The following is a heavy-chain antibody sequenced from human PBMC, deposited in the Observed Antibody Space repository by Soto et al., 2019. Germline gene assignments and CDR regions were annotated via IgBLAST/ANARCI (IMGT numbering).Heavy chain of an antibody. D-gene: IGHD3-10*01. J-gene: IGHJ6*02. CDR3: ARPRSGSYRLDYYGMDV. CDR2: IYPGDSDS. Sequence: GESLKISCKGSGYSFASYWIAWVRQMPGKGLEWMGIIYPGDSDSRYSPSFQGQVTISADKSISTAYLQWNSLKASDTAIYYCARPRSGSYRLDYYGMDVWAKGPRSPSP. CDR1: GYSFASYW. V-gene: IGHV5-51*01.